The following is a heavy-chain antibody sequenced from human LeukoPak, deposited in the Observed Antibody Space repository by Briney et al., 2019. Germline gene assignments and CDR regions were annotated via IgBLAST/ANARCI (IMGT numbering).Heavy chain of an antibody. CDR3: AKANTAMSYFDY. V-gene: IGHV3-30*18. J-gene: IGHJ4*02. D-gene: IGHD5-18*01. CDR2: ISYAVSNK. CDR1: GXTFSSYG. Sequence: PGGSLRLSCAASGXTFSSYGMHWVRQSPGKGLEWVAVISYAVSNKYYADSVKGRFTISRDNSKNTLYLQMDSLRAEDTAVYYCAKANTAMSYFDYWGQGTLVTVSS.